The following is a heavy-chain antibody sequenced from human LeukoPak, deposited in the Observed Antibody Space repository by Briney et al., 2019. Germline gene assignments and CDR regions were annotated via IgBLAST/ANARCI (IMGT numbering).Heavy chain of an antibody. J-gene: IGHJ4*02. CDR1: GFTVISNY. CDR3: TKLKGWYGEGYFDY. V-gene: IGHV3-53*01. Sequence: GGSLRLSSAASGFTVISNYMSWVRQPPGKGLEWVSVIYSGGTTFYADSVKGRFTISRDNSRNTLYLQMNSLRADDTALYYCTKLKGWYGEGYFDYWGQGIVVTVSS. D-gene: IGHD3-10*01. CDR2: IYSGGTT.